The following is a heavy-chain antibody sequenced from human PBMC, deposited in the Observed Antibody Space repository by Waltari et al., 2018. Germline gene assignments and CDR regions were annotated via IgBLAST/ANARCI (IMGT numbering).Heavy chain of an antibody. CDR2: ISLSGLTT. CDR1: GFTLNSIG. J-gene: IGHJ3*01. V-gene: IGHV3-23*01. D-gene: IGHD1-1*01. Sequence: EVQLLESGGGLVQPGGSLRLSCEASGFTLNSIGMTWVRQAPGKGLEWVASISLSGLTTYYADSVKGRFTISRDNSKNTLYLQMNSLRVEDAAVYFCAKDRAYDTFRSREAFDVWGQGTMVTISS. CDR3: AKDRAYDTFRSREAFDV.